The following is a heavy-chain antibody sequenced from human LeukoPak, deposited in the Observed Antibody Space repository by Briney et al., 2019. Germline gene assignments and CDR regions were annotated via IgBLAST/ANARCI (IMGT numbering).Heavy chain of an antibody. Sequence: SETLSLTCTVSGGSLSNYYWSWIRQPAGKGLEWIGRIHTSRDTNYNPSLKSRVTMSLDTSRNQFSLNLNSVTAADTAVYYCARDQSSSFSNWFDPWGQGTLVTVSS. CDR2: IHTSRDT. CDR3: ARDQSSSFSNWFDP. D-gene: IGHD2-2*01. J-gene: IGHJ5*02. V-gene: IGHV4-4*07. CDR1: GGSLSNYY.